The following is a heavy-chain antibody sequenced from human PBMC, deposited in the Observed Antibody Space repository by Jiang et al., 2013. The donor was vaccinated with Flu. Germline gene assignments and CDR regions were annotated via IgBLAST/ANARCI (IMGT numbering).Heavy chain of an antibody. V-gene: IGHV2-5*02. Sequence: EWLALIYWDDDKRYSPSLKSRLTITKDTSKNQVVLTMTNMDPVDTATYYCAHRALGNFNFDYWGQGTLVVVSS. D-gene: IGHD1-7*01. CDR2: IYWDDDK. CDR3: AHRALGNFNFDY. J-gene: IGHJ4*02.